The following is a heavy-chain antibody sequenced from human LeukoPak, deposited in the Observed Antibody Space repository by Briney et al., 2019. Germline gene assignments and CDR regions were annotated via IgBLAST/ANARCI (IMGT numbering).Heavy chain of an antibody. J-gene: IGHJ4*02. Sequence: SVTVSCKASGGTFSSYAISWVRQAPGQGLEWMGRIIPILGIANYAQKFQGRVTITADKSTSTAYMELSSLRSEDTAVYYCAAQGIFGVVIMSPNWGQGTLVTVSS. V-gene: IGHV1-69*04. CDR2: IIPILGIA. CDR1: GGTFSSYA. D-gene: IGHD3-3*01. CDR3: AAQGIFGVVIMSPN.